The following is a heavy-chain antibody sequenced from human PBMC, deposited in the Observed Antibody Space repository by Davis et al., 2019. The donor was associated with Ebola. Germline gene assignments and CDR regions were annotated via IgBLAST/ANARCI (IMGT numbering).Heavy chain of an antibody. CDR1: GFTFSSYW. CDR3: ARGDFWSGYYGWIYYYYGMDV. D-gene: IGHD3-3*01. CDR2: INSDGSST. Sequence: ESLKISCAAPGFTFSSYWMHWVRQGPGKGLVWVSRINSDGSSTSYADSVKGRFTISRDNAKNTLYLQMNSLRAEDTAVYYCARGDFWSGYYGWIYYYYGMDVWGQGTTVTVSS. J-gene: IGHJ6*02. V-gene: IGHV3-74*01.